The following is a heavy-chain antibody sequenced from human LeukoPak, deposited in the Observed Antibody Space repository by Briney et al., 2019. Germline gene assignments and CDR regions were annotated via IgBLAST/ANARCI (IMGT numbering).Heavy chain of an antibody. J-gene: IGHJ4*02. CDR3: AREDNYGSGSLDY. CDR2: ISSSSSYI. Sequence: GGSLRLSCAASGFTFSSYSMNWVRQAPGKGLEWVSSISSSSSYIYYADSVKGRFTISRDNAKNSLYLQMNSLRAEDTAVYYCAREDNYGSGSLDYWGQGTLVTVSS. D-gene: IGHD3-10*01. V-gene: IGHV3-21*01. CDR1: GFTFSSYS.